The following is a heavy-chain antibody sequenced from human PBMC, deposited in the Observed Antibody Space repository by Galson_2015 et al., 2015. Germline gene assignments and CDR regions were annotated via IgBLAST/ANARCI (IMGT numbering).Heavy chain of an antibody. CDR1: GGSISSGDYY. J-gene: IGHJ4*02. D-gene: IGHD5-12*01. V-gene: IGHV4-30-4*01. Sequence: TLSLTCTVSGGSISSGDYYWSWLRQPPGKGLEWIGYIYYSGSTYYNPSLKSRVTISVDTSKNQFSLKLSSVTAADTAVYYCAREGGYSGPTGVGYWGQGTLVTVSS. CDR2: IYYSGST. CDR3: AREGGYSGPTGVGY.